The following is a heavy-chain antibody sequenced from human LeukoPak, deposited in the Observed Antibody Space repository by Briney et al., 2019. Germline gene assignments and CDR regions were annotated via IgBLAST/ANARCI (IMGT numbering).Heavy chain of an antibody. D-gene: IGHD2-15*01. J-gene: IGHJ4*02. Sequence: GGSLRLSCAASGFTFSAYAMSWVRQAPGKGLEWVSAISGSGGRTYYADSVKGRFTISRDNAKNSLYLQINNLRAEDTAVYYCAGGQGYLIQLWGQGTLVTVSS. CDR2: ISGSGGRT. V-gene: IGHV3-23*01. CDR3: AGGQGYLIQL. CDR1: GFTFSAYA.